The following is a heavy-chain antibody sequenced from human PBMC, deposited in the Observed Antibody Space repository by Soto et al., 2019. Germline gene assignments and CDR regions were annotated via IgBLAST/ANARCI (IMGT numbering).Heavy chain of an antibody. CDR1: GFTFSSYS. CDR3: ARDHSGYYDYVWGSYRYDYFDY. V-gene: IGHV3-21*01. Sequence: GGSLRLSCAASGFTFSSYSMNWVRQAPGKGLEWVSSISSSSSYIYYADSVKGRFTISRDNAKNSLYLQMNSLRAEDTAVYYCARDHSGYYDYVWGSYRYDYFDYWGQGTLVTVSS. CDR2: ISSSSSYI. D-gene: IGHD3-16*02. J-gene: IGHJ4*02.